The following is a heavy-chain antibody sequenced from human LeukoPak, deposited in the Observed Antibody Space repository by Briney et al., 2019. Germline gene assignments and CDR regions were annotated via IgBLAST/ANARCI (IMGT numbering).Heavy chain of an antibody. CDR3: ARDAAILGVGGGSFDY. CDR2: ISYDGSNK. Sequence: PGGSLRLSCAASGFTFSSYGMHWVRQAPGKGLEWVAVISYDGSNKYYADSVKGRFTISRDNSKNTLYLQMNSLRAEDTAVYYCARDAAILGVGGGSFDYWGQGTLVTVSS. D-gene: IGHD3-3*01. V-gene: IGHV3-30*03. J-gene: IGHJ4*02. CDR1: GFTFSSYG.